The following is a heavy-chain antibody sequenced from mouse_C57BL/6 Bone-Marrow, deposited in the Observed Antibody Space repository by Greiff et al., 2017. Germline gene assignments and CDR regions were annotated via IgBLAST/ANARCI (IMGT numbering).Heavy chain of an antibody. CDR2: IYPGSGST. J-gene: IGHJ1*03. CDR3: ARGYSNPHWYFDV. CDR1: GYTFTSYW. Sequence: QVQLQQPGAELVKPGASVKMSCKASGYTFTSYWITWVKQRPGQGLEWIGDIYPGSGSTNYNEKFKSKATLTVDTSPSTAYMQLSSLPSEDSAVYYCARGYSNPHWYFDVWGTGTTVTVSS. V-gene: IGHV1-55*01. D-gene: IGHD2-5*01.